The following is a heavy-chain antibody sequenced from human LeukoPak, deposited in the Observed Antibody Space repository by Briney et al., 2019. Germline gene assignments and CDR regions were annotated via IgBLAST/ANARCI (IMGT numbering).Heavy chain of an antibody. D-gene: IGHD4-17*01. CDR1: GFTFSDSW. Sequence: GESLRLSCAASGFTFSDSWMSWVRQAPGKGLEGLSNINQDGSDKYYVDSVKGRFTVSRDNAKNSLYLQMNSLRAEDTAVYYCARVSRDYGGYWGQGTLVTVSS. CDR3: ARVSRDYGGY. J-gene: IGHJ4*02. CDR2: INQDGSDK. V-gene: IGHV3-7*01.